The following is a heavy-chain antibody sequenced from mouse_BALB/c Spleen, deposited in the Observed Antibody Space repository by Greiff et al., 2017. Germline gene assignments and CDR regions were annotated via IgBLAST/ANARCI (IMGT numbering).Heavy chain of an antibody. D-gene: IGHD2-14*01. CDR2: ISSGSSTI. CDR1: GFTFSSFG. V-gene: IGHV5-17*02. J-gene: IGHJ2*01. CDR3: ARDRFYYFDC. Sequence: EVMLVESGGGLVQPGGSRKLSCAASGFTFSSFGVHWVRQAPEKGLEWVAYISSGSSTIYYADTVKGRFTISRDNPKNTLFLQMTSLRSEDTAMYYCARDRFYYFDCWGQGTTLAVAS.